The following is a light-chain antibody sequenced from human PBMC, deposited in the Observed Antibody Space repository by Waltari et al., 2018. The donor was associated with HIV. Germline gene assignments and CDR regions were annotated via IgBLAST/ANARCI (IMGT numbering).Light chain of an antibody. CDR2: KAS. J-gene: IGKJ3*01. CDR1: QTIKNL. CDR3: QQYDSYSPEIFT. Sequence: IQMTQYPSTLSASIGDRITITCRASQTIKNLLAWYQHKPGKAPKLLIYKASNVERGVPSRFSGSGYGTEFTLTINSLHPDDFATYYCQQYDSYSPEIFTFGPGTKVDLK. V-gene: IGKV1-5*03.